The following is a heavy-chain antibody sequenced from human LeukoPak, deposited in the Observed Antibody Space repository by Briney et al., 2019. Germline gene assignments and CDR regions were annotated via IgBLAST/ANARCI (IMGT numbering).Heavy chain of an antibody. D-gene: IGHD3-10*01. CDR1: GFTVSSNY. Sequence: GGSLRLSCAASGFTVSSNYMSWVRQAPGKGLEWVAILYSGGSTNYADSAKYRFTISRDNSKNTLYLQMNSLRVEDTAVYYCTRDQIVREVIVSHDYWGQGTLVTVSS. J-gene: IGHJ4*02. CDR2: LYSGGST. V-gene: IGHV3-66*01. CDR3: TRDQIVREVIVSHDY.